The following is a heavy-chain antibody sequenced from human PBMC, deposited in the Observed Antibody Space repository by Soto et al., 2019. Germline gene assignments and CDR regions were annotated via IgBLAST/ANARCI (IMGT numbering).Heavy chain of an antibody. J-gene: IGHJ6*02. CDR1: GGTFGSYA. Sequence: ASVKVSCKASGGTFGSYAISWVRQAPGQGLEWMGGIIPIFGTANYAQKFQGRVTITADKSTSTAYMELSSLRSEDTAVYYCARNYGDYESPYGGMDVWGQGTTVTVSS. CDR2: IIPIFGTA. CDR3: ARNYGDYESPYGGMDV. V-gene: IGHV1-69*06. D-gene: IGHD4-17*01.